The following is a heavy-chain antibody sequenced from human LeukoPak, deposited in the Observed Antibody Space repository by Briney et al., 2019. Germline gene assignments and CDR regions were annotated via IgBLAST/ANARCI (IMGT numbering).Heavy chain of an antibody. CDR3: ARDVGYDSSGRPMDV. CDR2: ISYDGSNK. Sequence: GGSLGLSCAASGFTFSSYAMHWVRQAPGKGLEWVAVISYDGSNKYYADSVKGRFTISRDNSKNTLYLQMNSLRAEDTAVYYCARDVGYDSSGRPMDVWGKGTTVTVSS. J-gene: IGHJ6*03. CDR1: GFTFSSYA. D-gene: IGHD3-22*01. V-gene: IGHV3-30*04.